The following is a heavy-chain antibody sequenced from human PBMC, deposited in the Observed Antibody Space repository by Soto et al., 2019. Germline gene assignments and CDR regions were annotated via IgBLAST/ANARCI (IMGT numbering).Heavy chain of an antibody. D-gene: IGHD6-13*01. CDR1: GFTFSSYG. Sequence: PGGSLRLSCAASGFTFSSYGMHWVRQAPGKGLEWVAVISYDGSNKYYADSVKGRFTISRDNSKNTLYLQMNSLRAEDTAVYYCAREGYSSSWYVSEAYYGMDVWGQGTTVTVSS. V-gene: IGHV3-30-3*01. CDR3: AREGYSSSWYVSEAYYGMDV. J-gene: IGHJ6*02. CDR2: ISYDGSNK.